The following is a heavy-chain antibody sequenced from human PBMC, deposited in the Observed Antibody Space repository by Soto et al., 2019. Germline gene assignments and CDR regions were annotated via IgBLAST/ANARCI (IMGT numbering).Heavy chain of an antibody. CDR2: IRTYNGNT. CDR3: ARDREAARPGWFDP. J-gene: IGHJ5*02. V-gene: IGHV1-18*04. D-gene: IGHD6-6*01. Sequence: QVQLVQSGAEVKKPGASVKVSCKAYGYTFSTFGINWVRQAPGQGREWMGWIRTYNGNTNYAQKLQGRVTMTTDTPTSTAYMELRSLTSGDTAVYYCARDREAARPGWFDPWGQGTLVTVSS. CDR1: GYTFSTFG.